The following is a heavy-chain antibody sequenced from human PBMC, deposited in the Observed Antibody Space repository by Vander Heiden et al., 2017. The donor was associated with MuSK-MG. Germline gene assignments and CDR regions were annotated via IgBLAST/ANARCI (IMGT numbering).Heavy chain of an antibody. CDR2: ITGSGGSR. D-gene: IGHD4-17*01. Sequence: EVQLLESGGDLVQTGGSLRPSGTTSGFSFNIYAMIWVRQAPGKGLVWVSGITGSGGSRDHADSVRGRFTISRDNSRNTLYLQMNILKAEDTAIYYCAKGGDGDYGYYRSLDYWGQGTLVTVSS. CDR1: GFSFNIYA. CDR3: AKGGDGDYGYYRSLDY. J-gene: IGHJ4*02. V-gene: IGHV3-23*01.